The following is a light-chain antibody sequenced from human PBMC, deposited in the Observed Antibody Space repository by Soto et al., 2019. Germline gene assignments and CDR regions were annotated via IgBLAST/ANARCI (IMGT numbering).Light chain of an antibody. J-gene: IGKJ2*01. CDR1: QSVNQK. CDR3: QQFNHWPHT. CDR2: VAS. Sequence: EIVLTQSPATLSVSPGERATLSCRASQSVNQKLGWYQQKPGQAPRLLIYVASYRATGIPARVSGSGSGTEYTLTISNLQAEDFALYYGQQFNHWPHTFGQGTRLEIK. V-gene: IGKV3-15*01.